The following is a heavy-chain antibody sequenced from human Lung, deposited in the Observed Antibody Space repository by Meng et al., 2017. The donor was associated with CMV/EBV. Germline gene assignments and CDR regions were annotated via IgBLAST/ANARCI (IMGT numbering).Heavy chain of an antibody. CDR2: ISAYNGNT. V-gene: IGHV1-18*01. CDR3: ARGIVIAVAGTGVDY. D-gene: IGHD6-19*01. J-gene: IGHJ4*02. Sequence: ASXXVSXKASGYTFTSYGISWVRQAPGQGLEWMGWISAYNGNTNYAQKLQGRVTVTTDTSTSTAYMELRSLRSDDTAVYYCARGIVIAVAGTGVDYWGQGTXVTVSS. CDR1: GYTFTSYG.